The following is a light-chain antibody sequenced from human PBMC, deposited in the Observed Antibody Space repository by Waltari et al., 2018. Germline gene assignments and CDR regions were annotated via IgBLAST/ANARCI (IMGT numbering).Light chain of an antibody. CDR3: ALWDDSLSFWV. CDR2: RDK. Sequence: QSVLTQPPSASETPGQRVTISCSGSSSNSGSNYVYWYQQLPGTAPKLLIYRDKQRPSGVPDRFSGSKSGTSASLAISGLRSEDEADYYCALWDDSLSFWVFGGGTRLTVL. J-gene: IGLJ3*02. V-gene: IGLV1-47*01. CDR1: SSNSGSNY.